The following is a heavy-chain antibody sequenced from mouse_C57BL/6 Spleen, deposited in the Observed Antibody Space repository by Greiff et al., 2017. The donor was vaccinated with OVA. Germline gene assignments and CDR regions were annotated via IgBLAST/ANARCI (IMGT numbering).Heavy chain of an antibody. D-gene: IGHD3-1*01. CDR3: AGDGLYAMDD. Sequence: VQLQQSGPELVKPGASVKISCKASGYAFSSSWMNWVKQRPGKGLEWIGRIYPGDGDPNYNGKFKGKATLTADKSSSTAYMQLSSLTSEDSAVYFCAGDGLYAMDDWGQGTSVTVSS. J-gene: IGHJ4*01. V-gene: IGHV1-82*01. CDR2: IYPGDGDP. CDR1: GYAFSSSW.